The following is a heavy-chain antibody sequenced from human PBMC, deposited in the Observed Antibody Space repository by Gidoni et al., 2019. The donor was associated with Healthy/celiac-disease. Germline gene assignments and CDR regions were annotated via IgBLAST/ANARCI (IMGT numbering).Heavy chain of an antibody. J-gene: IGHJ3*02. Sequence: EVQLVESGGGLVQPGRSLRLSCAASGFTFDDYAMHWVRQAPGKGLEGVSGISWNSGSIGYADSVKGRFTISRDNAKNSLYLQMNSLRAEDTALYYCAKDWSIAARSDAFDIWGQGTMVTVSS. CDR3: AKDWSIAARSDAFDI. V-gene: IGHV3-9*01. D-gene: IGHD6-6*01. CDR1: GFTFDDYA. CDR2: ISWNSGSI.